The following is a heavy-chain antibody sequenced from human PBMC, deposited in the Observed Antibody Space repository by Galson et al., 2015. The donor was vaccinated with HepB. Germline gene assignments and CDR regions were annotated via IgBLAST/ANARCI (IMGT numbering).Heavy chain of an antibody. Sequence: ETLSLTCTVSGGSISSYYWSWIRQPPGKGLEWIGYIYYSGSTNYNPSLKSRVTISVDTSKNQFSLKLSSVTAADTAVYYCARGVAMAGPFDYWGQGTLVTVSS. CDR2: IYYSGST. D-gene: IGHD6-19*01. CDR3: ARGVAMAGPFDY. V-gene: IGHV4-59*12. CDR1: GGSISSYY. J-gene: IGHJ4*02.